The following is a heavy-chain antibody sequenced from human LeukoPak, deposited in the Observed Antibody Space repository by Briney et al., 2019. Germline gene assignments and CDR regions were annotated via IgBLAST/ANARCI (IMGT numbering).Heavy chain of an antibody. J-gene: IGHJ4*02. CDR3: ARDYYDSSGYVEY. D-gene: IGHD3-22*01. V-gene: IGHV4-34*01. CDR1: GGSFSGYC. Sequence: PSETLSLTCAVYGGSFSGYCWSWIRQPPGKGLEWIGEINHSGSTNYNPSLKSRVTISVDTSKNQFSLKLSSVTAADTAVYYCARDYYDSSGYVEYWGQGTLVTVSS. CDR2: INHSGST.